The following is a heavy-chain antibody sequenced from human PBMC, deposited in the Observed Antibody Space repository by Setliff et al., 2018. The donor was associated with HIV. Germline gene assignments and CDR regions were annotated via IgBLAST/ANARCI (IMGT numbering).Heavy chain of an antibody. V-gene: IGHV1-2*06. D-gene: IGHD6-19*01. CDR3: ARLGSGWSDSYYYAMDI. Sequence: ASVKVSCKASGYIFTDYYMHWVRQAPGQELGWMGRINPNSGGTNYAQKFQGRVTMTVDTATSRVYMELRSLRSDDTAVYFCARLGSGWSDSYYYAMDIWGQGTTVTVSS. J-gene: IGHJ6*02. CDR1: GYIFTDYY. CDR2: INPNSGGT.